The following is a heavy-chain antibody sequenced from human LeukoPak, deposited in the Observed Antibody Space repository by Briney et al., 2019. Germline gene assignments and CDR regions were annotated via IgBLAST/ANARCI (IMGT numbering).Heavy chain of an antibody. CDR3: ARDPLHYGDYVDWDY. J-gene: IGHJ4*02. D-gene: IGHD4-17*01. CDR1: GYTFISYY. V-gene: IGHV1-46*01. Sequence: ASVKVSCKASGYTFISYYMHWVRQAPGQGLEWMGQINPSDGSTRYAQKFQGRVTMTRDMSTSTVYMELSSLRSEDTAVYYCARDPLHYGDYVDWDYWGQGTLVTVSS. CDR2: INPSDGST.